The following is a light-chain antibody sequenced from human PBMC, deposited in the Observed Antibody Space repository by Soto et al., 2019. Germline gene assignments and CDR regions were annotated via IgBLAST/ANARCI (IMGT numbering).Light chain of an antibody. V-gene: IGKV3-15*01. CDR2: GAS. CDR3: QQYHNWPPWT. CDR1: QSISSN. J-gene: IGKJ1*01. Sequence: EIVMTQSPATLSVSLGERATLSCRASQSISSNLAWYQQKPGQAPRLLIYGASTRATGIPARFSGSGSGTEFTLTISSLQSEDFAVYYCQQYHNWPPWTFGQGTKVEIK.